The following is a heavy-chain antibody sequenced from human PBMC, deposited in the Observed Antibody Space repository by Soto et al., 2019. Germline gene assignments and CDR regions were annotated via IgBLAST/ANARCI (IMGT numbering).Heavy chain of an antibody. Sequence: GGSLRLSCAASGFTFSSYWMSWVRQAPGKGLEWVANIKQDGSEKYYVDSVKGRFTISRDNAKNSRYLQMNSLRAEDTAVYYCARERTTVTTPYYYYYYMDVWGKGTTVTVSS. CDR3: ARERTTVTTPYYYYYYMDV. CDR2: IKQDGSEK. V-gene: IGHV3-7*01. D-gene: IGHD4-17*01. J-gene: IGHJ6*03. CDR1: GFTFSSYW.